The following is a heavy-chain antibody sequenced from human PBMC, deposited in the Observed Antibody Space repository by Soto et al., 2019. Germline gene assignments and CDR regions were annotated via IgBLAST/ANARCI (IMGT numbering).Heavy chain of an antibody. Sequence: PGESLKISCQGSGYNFSTYWIGWVRQMPGRGLESLGIIYPGDSDTRYSPSFQGQVTISADKSKTTAYLQWSDLKASDTTMYFCERHVTLGSGYFDYWGQGILLTVSS. CDR2: IYPGDSDT. CDR3: ERHVTLGSGYFDY. V-gene: IGHV5-51*01. D-gene: IGHD1-26*01. J-gene: IGHJ4*02. CDR1: GYNFSTYW.